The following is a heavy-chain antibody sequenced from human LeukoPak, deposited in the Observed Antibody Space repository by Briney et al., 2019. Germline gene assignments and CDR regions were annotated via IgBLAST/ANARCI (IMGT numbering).Heavy chain of an antibody. CDR1: GFTFSSYG. D-gene: IGHD3-3*01. V-gene: IGHV3-23*01. Sequence: GGSLRLSCAASGFTFSSYGMSWVRQAPGKGLEWVSYISSSGYTIHYADSVKGRFTISRDNSKNSLYLQMTSLRAEDTAVYYCAKVWSAYYFDSWGQGTLVTVSS. J-gene: IGHJ4*02. CDR2: ISSSGYTI. CDR3: AKVWSAYYFDS.